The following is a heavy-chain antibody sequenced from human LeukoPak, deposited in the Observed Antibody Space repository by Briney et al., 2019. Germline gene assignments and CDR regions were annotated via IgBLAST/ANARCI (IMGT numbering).Heavy chain of an antibody. CDR3: ARGRVVVAATHYYYYGMDV. CDR2: IYTSGST. Sequence: SETLSLTCTVSGGSISSYYWSWIRQPAGKGLEWIGRIYTSGSTNYNPSLKSRVTMSVDTSKNQLSLKLSSVTAADTAVYYCARGRVVVAATHYYYYGMDVWGQGTTVTVSS. CDR1: GGSISSYY. V-gene: IGHV4-4*07. J-gene: IGHJ6*02. D-gene: IGHD2-15*01.